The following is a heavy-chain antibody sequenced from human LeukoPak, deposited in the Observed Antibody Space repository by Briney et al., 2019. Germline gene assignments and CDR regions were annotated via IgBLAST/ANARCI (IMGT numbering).Heavy chain of an antibody. D-gene: IGHD2-8*01. CDR2: IYSGGST. CDR1: EFSVGSNY. Sequence: GGSLRLSCAASEFSVGSNYMTWVRQAPGKGLEWVSLIYSGGSTYYADSVKGRFTISRDNAKNSLYLQMNSLRAEDTAVYYCARDNSGVYAIPGGRYYYYMDVWGKGTTVTVSS. CDR3: ARDNSGVYAIPGGRYYYYMDV. J-gene: IGHJ6*03. V-gene: IGHV3-66*01.